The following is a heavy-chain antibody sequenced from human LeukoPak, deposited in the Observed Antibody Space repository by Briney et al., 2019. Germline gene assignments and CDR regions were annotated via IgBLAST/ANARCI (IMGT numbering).Heavy chain of an antibody. CDR1: GFTFSSYA. J-gene: IGHJ4*02. Sequence: GGSLRLSCAASGFTFSSYAMRWVRQAPGKGLEWVSAISGSGGSTYYADSVKGRFTISRDNSKNTLYLQMNSLRAEDTAVYYCAKFPLLVTITEFDYWGQGTLVTVSS. V-gene: IGHV3-23*01. CDR3: AKFPLLVTITEFDY. D-gene: IGHD3-9*01. CDR2: ISGSGGST.